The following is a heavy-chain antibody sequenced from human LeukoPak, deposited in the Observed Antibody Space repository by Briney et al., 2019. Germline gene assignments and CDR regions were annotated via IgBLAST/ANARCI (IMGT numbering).Heavy chain of an antibody. CDR3: AFPVYGDYTYDYGMDV. J-gene: IGHJ6*02. V-gene: IGHV3-23*01. CDR1: GFTFSSYA. CDR2: ISGSGGST. Sequence: GGSLRLSCAASGFTFSSYAMSWVRQAPGKGLEWVSAISGSGGSTYYADSVKGRFTISRDNSKNTLYLQMNSLRAEDTAVYYCAFPVYGDYTYDYGMDVWGQGTTVTVSS. D-gene: IGHD4-17*01.